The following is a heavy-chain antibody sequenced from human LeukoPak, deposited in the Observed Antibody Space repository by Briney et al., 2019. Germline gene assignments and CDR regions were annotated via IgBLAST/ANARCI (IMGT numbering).Heavy chain of an antibody. CDR1: GGSISSYY. CDR3: ARSGSSSLRGYYYYMDV. J-gene: IGHJ6*03. CDR2: INHSGST. V-gene: IGHV4-34*01. D-gene: IGHD6-13*01. Sequence: PSETLSLTCTVSGGSISSYYWSWIRQPPGKGLEWIGEINHSGSTNYNPSLKSRVTISVDTSKNQFSLKLSSVTAADTAVYFCARSGSSSLRGYYYYMDVWGKGTTVTVSS.